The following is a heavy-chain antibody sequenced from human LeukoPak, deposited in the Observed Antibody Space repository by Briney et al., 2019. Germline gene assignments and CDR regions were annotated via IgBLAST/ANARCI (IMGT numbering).Heavy chain of an antibody. Sequence: GESLKISCKGSGYSFTNYWIGWVRQMPGKGPEWMGIIYPGDSDTRYSPSFQGQVTISADKSISTAYLQWSSLKASDTAMYYCARHLRLWQNWFDPWGQGTLVTVSS. J-gene: IGHJ5*02. CDR2: IYPGDSDT. CDR3: ARHLRLWQNWFDP. CDR1: GYSFTNYW. V-gene: IGHV5-51*01. D-gene: IGHD5-18*01.